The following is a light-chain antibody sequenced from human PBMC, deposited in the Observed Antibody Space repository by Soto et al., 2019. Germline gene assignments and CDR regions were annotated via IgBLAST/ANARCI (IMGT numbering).Light chain of an antibody. V-gene: IGKV4-1*01. CDR2: WAS. J-gene: IGKJ1*01. Sequence: DIVMTQSPASLAVSLGERATINCKYSQSVLYSSNNKNYLAWYQQKPGQPPKLLIYWASTRESGVPDRFSGSGSGTDLTLTSSSLQAADVAVYYGQEYYRTPRTFGQGTKVEI. CDR3: QEYYRTPRT. CDR1: QSVLYSSNNKNY.